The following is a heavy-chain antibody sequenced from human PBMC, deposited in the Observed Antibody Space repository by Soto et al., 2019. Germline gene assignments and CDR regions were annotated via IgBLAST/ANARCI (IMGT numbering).Heavy chain of an antibody. CDR2: IIPIFGTA. CDR3: ARGAIGNWGSSGSDSFDY. Sequence: SVNVSCKASGGTFRSYAISWVRQAPGQGLEWMGGIIPIFGTANYAQKFQGRVTITADESTSTAYMELSSLRSEDTAVYFCARGAIGNWGSSGSDSFDYWGQGTLVTVSS. J-gene: IGHJ4*02. V-gene: IGHV1-69*13. CDR1: GGTFRSYA. D-gene: IGHD3-22*01.